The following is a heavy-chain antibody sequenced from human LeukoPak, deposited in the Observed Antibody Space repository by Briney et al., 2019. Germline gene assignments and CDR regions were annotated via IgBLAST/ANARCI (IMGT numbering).Heavy chain of an antibody. CDR2: ISAYNGNT. J-gene: IGHJ4*02. V-gene: IGHV1-18*04. D-gene: IGHD2-15*01. CDR3: ARRPLDCSGGSCYPYYFDY. CDR1: GYSFTSYW. Sequence: SGESLKISCKGSGYSFTSYWIGWVRQAPGQGLEWMGWISAYNGNTNYAQKLQGRVTMTTDTSTSTAYMELRSLRSDDTAVYYCARRPLDCSGGSCYPYYFDYWGQGTLVTVSS.